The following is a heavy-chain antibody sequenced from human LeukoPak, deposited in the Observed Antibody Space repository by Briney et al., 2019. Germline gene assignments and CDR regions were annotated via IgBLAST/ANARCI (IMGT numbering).Heavy chain of an antibody. V-gene: IGHV3-53*01. CDR3: AKGYNYAYEY. CDR1: GFTVSSSY. D-gene: IGHD5-18*01. Sequence: PGGSLRLSCAASGFTVSSSYMSWVRQAPGKGLEWVSLIYSGGSTYYAASVKGRFTISRDNSKNTLYLQMNSLSPEDTAVYYCAKGYNYAYEYWGQGTLVTVSP. J-gene: IGHJ4*02. CDR2: IYSGGST.